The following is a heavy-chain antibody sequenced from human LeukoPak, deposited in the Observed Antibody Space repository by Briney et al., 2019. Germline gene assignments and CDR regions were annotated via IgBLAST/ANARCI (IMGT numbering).Heavy chain of an antibody. J-gene: IGHJ4*02. CDR3: AINGGGDSGYGNFDY. CDR1: GFTFSSYW. CDR2: INTDGSST. D-gene: IGHD5-12*01. V-gene: IGHV3-74*01. Sequence: GGSLRLSCAASGFTFSSYWMHWVRQAPGKGLVWVSRINTDGSSTSYADSVKGRFTISRDNAKNSLYLQMNSLRAEDTAFYYCAINGGGDSGYGNFDYWGQGTLVTVSS.